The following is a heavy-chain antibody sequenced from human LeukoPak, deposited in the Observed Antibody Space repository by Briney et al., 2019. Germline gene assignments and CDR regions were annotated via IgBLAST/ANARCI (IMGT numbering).Heavy chain of an antibody. D-gene: IGHD3-22*01. CDR1: GYTFTSYG. CDR3: ARSPHEFYYDSSGYFVY. Sequence: ASVKVSCKASGYTFTSYGISWVRQAPGQGLEWMGWVNPNSGGTNYAQKFEGRVTMTRDTSISTAYMELSRLRTDDTAVYYSARSPHEFYYDSSGYFVYWGQGTLVTVSS. V-gene: IGHV1-2*02. J-gene: IGHJ4*02. CDR2: VNPNSGGT.